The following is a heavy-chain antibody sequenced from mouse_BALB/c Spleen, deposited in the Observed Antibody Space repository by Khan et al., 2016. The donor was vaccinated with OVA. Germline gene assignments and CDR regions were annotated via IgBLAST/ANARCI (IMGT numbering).Heavy chain of an antibody. V-gene: IGHV1S137*01. CDR1: GYTFTDYP. J-gene: IGHJ3*01. CDR3: ARGGGGDRFAY. CDR2: ISTYYGDA. Sequence: QVQLQQPGAELVRPGVSVKISCKGSGYTFTDYPMHWVKQSHAKSLEWIGVISTYYGDADYNQKFKGKATMTVDKSSSTSYMELASLTSEDSAIYFCARGGGGDRFAYWGQGTLVTISA.